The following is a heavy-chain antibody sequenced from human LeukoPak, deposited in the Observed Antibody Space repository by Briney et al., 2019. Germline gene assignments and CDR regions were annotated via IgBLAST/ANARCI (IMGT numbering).Heavy chain of an antibody. CDR2: INGDESAI. J-gene: IGHJ6*03. Sequence: PGGSLRLSCAASGFTFRSYWMHWVRQAPGKGLIWVSRINGDESAIYYGDSVKGRFTISRDNAKNSVYLQMNSLRAEDTAIYYCARLSADYYYYVFYYYMDVWGKGTTVTVSS. D-gene: IGHD3-16*01. CDR3: ARLSADYYYYVFYYYMDV. CDR1: GFTFRSYW. V-gene: IGHV3-74*01.